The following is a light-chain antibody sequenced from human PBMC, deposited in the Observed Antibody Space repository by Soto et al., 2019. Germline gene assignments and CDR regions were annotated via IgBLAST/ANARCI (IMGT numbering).Light chain of an antibody. Sequence: QSALTQPPSASGSPGQSVTISCTGTSSDVGGYNYVSWYQQNPGKAPNVMIYEVNKRPSGVPDRFSGSKSGNTASLTVAGLQAEDEADYFCKSYTGINNWVFGGGTQLTVL. V-gene: IGLV2-8*01. CDR3: KSYTGINNWV. J-gene: IGLJ3*02. CDR1: SSDVGGYNY. CDR2: EVN.